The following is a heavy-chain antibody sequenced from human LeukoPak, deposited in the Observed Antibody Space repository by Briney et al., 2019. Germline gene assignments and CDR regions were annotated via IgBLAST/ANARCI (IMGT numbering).Heavy chain of an antibody. Sequence: GGSLRLSCAASGFTFSDFYMSWFRQAPGKGLEWVSYISTSIISYADSVKGRFTISRDNAKNSLYLQMNSLRAEDTAVYYCARAGMYDDYFDYRGQGTLVTVSS. J-gene: IGHJ4*02. CDR2: ISTSII. CDR1: GFTFSDFY. CDR3: ARAGMYDDYFDY. V-gene: IGHV3-11*01. D-gene: IGHD3-3*01.